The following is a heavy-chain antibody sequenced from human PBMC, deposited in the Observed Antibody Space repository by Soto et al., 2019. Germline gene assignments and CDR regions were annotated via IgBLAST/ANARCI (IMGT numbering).Heavy chain of an antibody. CDR3: ATQTISFTWDV. Sequence: QVQLQESGPGLVKPSGTLSLTCAVSGGSISSTKWWTWVRQPPGKGLEWIAEISHSDGSNYNPSLKIXVAMXLDXSXXQFXLXLXXXTAAYTSVYYCATQTISFTWDVWGQGTTVTVS. CDR2: ISHSDGS. D-gene: IGHD1-1*01. V-gene: IGHV4-4*02. CDR1: GGSISSTKW. J-gene: IGHJ6*02.